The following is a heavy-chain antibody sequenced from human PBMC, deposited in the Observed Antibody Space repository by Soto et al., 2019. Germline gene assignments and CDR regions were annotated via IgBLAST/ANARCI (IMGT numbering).Heavy chain of an antibody. J-gene: IGHJ6*02. Sequence: ASVKVSCKASGYTFTSYYMHWVRQAPGQGLEWMGIINPSGGSTRYAQKFQGRVTMTRDTSTSTAYMELSSLRSEDTAVYYCAASVLRYFDWPGPYYYYYGIDVWGQRTTDTFSS. CDR3: AASVLRYFDWPGPYYYYYGIDV. D-gene: IGHD3-9*01. V-gene: IGHV1-46*01. CDR1: GYTFTSYY. CDR2: INPSGGST.